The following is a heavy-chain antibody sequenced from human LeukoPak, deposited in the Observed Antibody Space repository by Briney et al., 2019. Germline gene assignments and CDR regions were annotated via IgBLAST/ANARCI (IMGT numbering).Heavy chain of an antibody. Sequence: ASVNVSCKASGYPFTSYFMHWLRQAPGQGLEWMALINPKAGSTTYAQRFQGRVTMTTDTSTSTVYMELSSLSSEDTAVYYCARFSGVTSCPDYWGQGTLVTVSS. CDR2: INPKAGST. CDR3: ARFSGVTSCPDY. CDR1: GYPFTSYF. D-gene: IGHD3-10*01. J-gene: IGHJ4*02. V-gene: IGHV1-46*01.